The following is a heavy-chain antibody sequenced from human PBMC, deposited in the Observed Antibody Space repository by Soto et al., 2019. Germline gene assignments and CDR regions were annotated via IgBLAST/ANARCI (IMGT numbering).Heavy chain of an antibody. CDR2: IFPSDSDT. Sequence: GGSLKISCNASGYSFTTSWIGWVRQMPGKGLEWMGIIFPSDSDTRYSPSFQGQVTISVDKSISTAYLQWSSLKASDTAMYYCARRPGSWFDPWGQGTLVTVSS. CDR3: ARRPGSWFDP. D-gene: IGHD3-10*01. J-gene: IGHJ5*02. CDR1: GYSFTTSW. V-gene: IGHV5-51*01.